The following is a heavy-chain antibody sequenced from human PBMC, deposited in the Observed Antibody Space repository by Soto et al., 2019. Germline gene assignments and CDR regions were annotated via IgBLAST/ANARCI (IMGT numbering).Heavy chain of an antibody. CDR2: IYHSGST. Sequence: SETLSLTCAVSSGSISSSNWWSWVRQPPGKGLEWIGEIYHSGSTNYNPSLKSRVTISVDKSKNQFSLKLSSVTAADTAVYYCARFSPRAALAYCSSTSCYGAFDIWGKGTMVTVSS. V-gene: IGHV4-4*02. CDR1: SGSISSSNW. J-gene: IGHJ3*02. D-gene: IGHD2-2*01. CDR3: ARFSPRAALAYCSSTSCYGAFDI.